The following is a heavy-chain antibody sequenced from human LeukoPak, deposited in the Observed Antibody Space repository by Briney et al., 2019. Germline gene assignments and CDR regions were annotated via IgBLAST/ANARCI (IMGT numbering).Heavy chain of an antibody. CDR1: GFTFSSYA. CDR2: ISYDGSNK. Sequence: GGPLRLSCAASGFTFSSYAMHWVRQAPGKGLEWVAVISYDGSNKYYADSVKGRFTISRDNSKNTLYLQMDSLRAEDTAVYYCARDELWFGELLSTIDYWGQGTLVTVSS. D-gene: IGHD3-10*01. CDR3: ARDELWFGELLSTIDY. J-gene: IGHJ4*02. V-gene: IGHV3-30*04.